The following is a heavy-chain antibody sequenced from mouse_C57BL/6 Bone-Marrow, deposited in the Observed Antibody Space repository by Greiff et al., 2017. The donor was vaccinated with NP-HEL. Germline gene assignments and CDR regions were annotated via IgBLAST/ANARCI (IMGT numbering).Heavy chain of an antibody. J-gene: IGHJ4*01. Sequence: QVQLQQPGAELVKPGASVKMSCKASGYTFTSYWITWVKQRPGQGLEWIGDIYPGSGSTNYNEKFKSKATLTVDTSSSTAYMQLSSLTSEDSPVYYCARRDYGSSLSYYAMDYWGQGTSVTVSS. D-gene: IGHD1-1*01. CDR2: IYPGSGST. CDR3: ARRDYGSSLSYYAMDY. V-gene: IGHV1-55*01. CDR1: GYTFTSYW.